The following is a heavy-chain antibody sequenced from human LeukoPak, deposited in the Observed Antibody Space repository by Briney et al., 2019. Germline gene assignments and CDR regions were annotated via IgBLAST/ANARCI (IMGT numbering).Heavy chain of an antibody. D-gene: IGHD3-10*01. Sequence: PGGSLRLSCAASGFTFSSYSMNWVRQAPGKGLEWVSSVSSSSSYIYYADSVKGRFTISRDNAKNSLYLQMNSLRAEDTAVYYCARDPDYGSGSYYVVMRGAFDIWGQGTMVTVSS. CDR1: GFTFSSYS. V-gene: IGHV3-21*01. CDR2: VSSSSSYI. CDR3: ARDPDYGSGSYYVVMRGAFDI. J-gene: IGHJ3*02.